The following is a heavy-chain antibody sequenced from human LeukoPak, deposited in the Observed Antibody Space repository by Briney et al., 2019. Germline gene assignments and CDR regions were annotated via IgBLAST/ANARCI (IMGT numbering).Heavy chain of an antibody. Sequence: KASETLSLTCTVFGDSISSGLHFWSWIRQPAGKGLEWIGHIYTSGSTNYNPSLKSRVTISVDTSKNQFSLKLSSVTAADTAVYYCARARGVVFDWLSQYYFDYWGQGTLVTVSS. J-gene: IGHJ4*02. CDR3: ARARGVVFDWLSQYYFDY. CDR1: GDSISSGLHF. V-gene: IGHV4-61*09. D-gene: IGHD3-9*01. CDR2: IYTSGST.